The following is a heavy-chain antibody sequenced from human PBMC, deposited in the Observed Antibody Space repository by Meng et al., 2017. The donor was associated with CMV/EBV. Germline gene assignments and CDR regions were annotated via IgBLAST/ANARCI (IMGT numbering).Heavy chain of an antibody. J-gene: IGHJ6*02. V-gene: IGHV4-59*01. CDR1: GGSISSYY. Sequence: GSLRLSCTVSGGSISSYYWSWIRQPPGKGLEWIGYIYYSGSTNYNPTLKSRVTISVDTSKNQFSLKLSPVTAADTAVYYCARGYCSGGICYWAYYYGMDVWGQGTTVTVSS. CDR2: IYYSGST. D-gene: IGHD2-15*01. CDR3: ARGYCSGGICYWAYYYGMDV.